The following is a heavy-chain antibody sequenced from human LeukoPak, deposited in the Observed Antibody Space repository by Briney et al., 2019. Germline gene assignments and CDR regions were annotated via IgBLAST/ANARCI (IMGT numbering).Heavy chain of an antibody. CDR1: GGSISSGSYY. Sequence: SQTLSLSCTVSGGSISSGSYYWSWIRQPAGKGLEWIGRIYTTGRTIYNPSLKSQVTISINPSKNQFSLKLTSVTATDTAMYYCARESLEFRFFDFWGQGALVTVSS. CDR3: ARESLEFRFFDF. D-gene: IGHD1-1*01. V-gene: IGHV4-61*02. J-gene: IGHJ4*02. CDR2: IYTTGRT.